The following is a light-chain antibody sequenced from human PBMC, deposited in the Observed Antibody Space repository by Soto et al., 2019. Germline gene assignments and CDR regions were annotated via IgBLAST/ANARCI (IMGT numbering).Light chain of an antibody. Sequence: QSALTQPASVSGSPGQSITISCTGASSDGSDYNYVSWYQQHPGKAPKLMIYDVSYRPSGVSNRFSGSKSGNTASLTISGLQAEDEAYYYCSSYTSTSTVVFGGGTQLTVL. J-gene: IGLJ2*01. CDR3: SSYTSTSTVV. CDR2: DVS. CDR1: SSDGSDYNY. V-gene: IGLV2-14*03.